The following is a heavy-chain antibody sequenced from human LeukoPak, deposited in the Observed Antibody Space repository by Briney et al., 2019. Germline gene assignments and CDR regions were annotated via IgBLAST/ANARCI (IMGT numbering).Heavy chain of an antibody. J-gene: IGHJ4*02. CDR2: INPNSGGT. Sequence: ASVKVSCKASGYTFTTYYLHWVRQAPGQGLEWMGWINPNSGGTNYAQKFQGRVTMTRDTSISTAYMELSRLRSDDTAVYYCARWVGATLYYFDYWGQGTLVTVSS. D-gene: IGHD1-26*01. V-gene: IGHV1-2*02. CDR3: ARWVGATLYYFDY. CDR1: GYTFTTYY.